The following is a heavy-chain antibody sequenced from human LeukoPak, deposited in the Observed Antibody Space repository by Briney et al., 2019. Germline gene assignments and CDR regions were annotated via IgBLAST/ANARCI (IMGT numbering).Heavy chain of an antibody. CDR3: VRLRRNSDTSGFYYYYDF. CDR1: GYTFSSYS. J-gene: IGHJ4*02. V-gene: IGHV3-21*01. D-gene: IGHD3-22*01. CDR2: ISVRSDYI. Sequence: PGGSLRLSCAASGYTFSSYSINWVRQAPGKGLEWVSSISVRSDYIYYADSVRGPFRISRDDARDSLYLQMNSLRAEDTAVYYCVRLRRNSDTSGFYYYYDFWGQGTLVTVSS.